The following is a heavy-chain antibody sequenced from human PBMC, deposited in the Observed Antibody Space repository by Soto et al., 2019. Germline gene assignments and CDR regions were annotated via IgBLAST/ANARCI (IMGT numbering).Heavy chain of an antibody. CDR1: GGTFSSYA. CDR3: ARDIANWFDP. CDR2: IIPIFGTA. J-gene: IGHJ5*02. Sequence: VKRYCKASGGTFSSYAISWVRQAPGQGLEWMGGIIPIFGTANYAQKFQGRVTITADESTSTAYMELSSLRSEDTAVYYCARDIANWFDPWGQGTLVTVYS. V-gene: IGHV1-69*13. D-gene: IGHD6-13*01.